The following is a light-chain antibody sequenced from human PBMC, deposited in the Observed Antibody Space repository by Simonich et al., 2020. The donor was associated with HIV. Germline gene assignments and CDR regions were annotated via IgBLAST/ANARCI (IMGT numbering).Light chain of an antibody. CDR2: DAS. CDR1: QGISSS. Sequence: IQLTQSPSFLSASVGDRVTITCRASQGISSSLAWYQQKPGKAPKLLIFDASSLKSGVPSRFSSSGSGTDFTLTISSLQPEDFATYYCQQFNSYPPITFGRGTRLEIK. V-gene: IGKV1-13*02. J-gene: IGKJ5*01. CDR3: QQFNSYPPIT.